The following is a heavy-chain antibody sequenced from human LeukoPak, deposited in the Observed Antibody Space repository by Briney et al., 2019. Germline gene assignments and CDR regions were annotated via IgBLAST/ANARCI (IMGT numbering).Heavy chain of an antibody. CDR3: ARQIMWGATNRFDY. J-gene: IGHJ4*02. V-gene: IGHV4-59*08. Sequence: SETLSLACTVSGGSISSYYWSWIRQPPGKGPEWIGYIYYSGSTNYNPSLKSRVTISVDTSKNQFSLKLSSVTAADTAVYYCARQIMWGATNRFDYWGQGTLVTVSS. CDR2: IYYSGST. D-gene: IGHD1-26*01. CDR1: GGSISSYY.